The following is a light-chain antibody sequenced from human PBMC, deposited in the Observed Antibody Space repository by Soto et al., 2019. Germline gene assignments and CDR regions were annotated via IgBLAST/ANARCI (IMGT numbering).Light chain of an antibody. J-gene: IGKJ4*01. CDR3: KQYDDYPLT. CDR2: DAS. Sequence: DIQRTQSPSTLSDPVGETVTITCRASQSIRSWLAWYQQKPGKDPKFLIYDASSLESGVPSRFSGSGSGTEFTLTISSMQPDDFATYYCKQYDDYPLTVGGGTMVDIK. V-gene: IGKV1-5*01. CDR1: QSIRSW.